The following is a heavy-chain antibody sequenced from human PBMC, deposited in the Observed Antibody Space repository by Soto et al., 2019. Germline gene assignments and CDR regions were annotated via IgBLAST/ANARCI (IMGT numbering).Heavy chain of an antibody. V-gene: IGHV3-21*01. CDR3: ARDVLPVYCSGGSCYSPGVEDYYYYGMDV. D-gene: IGHD2-15*01. CDR1: GFTFSSYS. CDR2: ISSSSSYI. J-gene: IGHJ6*02. Sequence: GGSLRLSCAASGFTFSSYSMNWVRQAPGKGLEWVSSISSSSSYIYYADSVKGRFTISRDNAKNSLYLQMNSLRAEDTAVYYCARDVLPVYCSGGSCYSPGVEDYYYYGMDVWGQGTTVTVSS.